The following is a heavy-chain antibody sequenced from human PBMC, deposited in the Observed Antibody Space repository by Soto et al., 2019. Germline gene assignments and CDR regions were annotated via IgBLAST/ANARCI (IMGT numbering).Heavy chain of an antibody. CDR3: ASLPPGDRQLLYSYYSYGMDV. CDR1: GGSISSSSYY. D-gene: IGHD2-2*01. V-gene: IGHV4-39*01. Sequence: TSETLSLTCTVSGGSISSSSYYWGWIRQPPGKGLEWIGSIYYSGSTYYNPSLKSRVTISVDTSKNQFSLKLSSVTAADTAVYYCASLPPGDRQLLYSYYSYGMDVGAQGTRFTVP. J-gene: IGHJ6*02. CDR2: IYYSGST.